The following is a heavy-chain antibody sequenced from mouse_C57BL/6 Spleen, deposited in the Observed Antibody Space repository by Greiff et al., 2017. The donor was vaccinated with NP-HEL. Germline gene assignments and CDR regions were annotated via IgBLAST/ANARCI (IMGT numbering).Heavy chain of an antibody. D-gene: IGHD1-1*01. CDR3: ARGVTTGDY. J-gene: IGHJ2*01. CDR1: GFTFSSYA. Sequence: EVHLVESGGGLVKPGGSLKLSCAASGFTFSSYAMSWVRQTPEKRLEWVATISDGGSYTYYPDNVKGRFTISRDNAKNNRYLQMSHLKSEDTAMYYCARGVTTGDYWGQGTTLTVSS. V-gene: IGHV5-4*01. CDR2: ISDGGSYT.